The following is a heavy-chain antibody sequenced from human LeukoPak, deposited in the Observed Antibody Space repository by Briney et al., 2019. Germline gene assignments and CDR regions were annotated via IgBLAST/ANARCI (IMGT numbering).Heavy chain of an antibody. CDR2: ISSSASII. CDR1: GSTFSCYE. J-gene: IGHJ4*02. Sequence: GGSLRLSCAASGSTFSCYEMNWVRQAPGKGLEWVSYISSSASIIYYADSVKGRFTISRDNAKNSLYLQMNSLRAEDTAVYYCARAVGATVYFDYWGQGTLVTVSS. CDR3: ARAVGATVYFDY. V-gene: IGHV3-48*03. D-gene: IGHD1-26*01.